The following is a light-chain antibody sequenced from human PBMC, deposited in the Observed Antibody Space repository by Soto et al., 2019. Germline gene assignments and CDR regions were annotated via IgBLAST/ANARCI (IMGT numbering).Light chain of an antibody. CDR3: SSYSSSSSLV. Sequence: QSVLTQPPSVSGSPGQSVSISCTGTSSDVGSSDRVSWYHQPPGTAPKLVIYEVSNRPSGVPDRFSGSKPGNTASLTISGLQADDEADYYCSSYSSSSSLVFGGGTKLTVL. CDR2: EVS. CDR1: SSDVGSSDR. J-gene: IGLJ2*01. V-gene: IGLV2-18*02.